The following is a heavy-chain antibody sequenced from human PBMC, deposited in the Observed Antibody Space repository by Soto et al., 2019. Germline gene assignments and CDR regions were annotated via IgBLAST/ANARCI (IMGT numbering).Heavy chain of an antibody. V-gene: IGHV4-59*01. CDR1: GGSISSYY. CDR2: IYYSGST. CDR3: ARALSSWTYYYYYYMDV. Sequence: SETLSLTCTVSGGSISSYYWSWIRQPPGKGLEWIGYIYYSGSTNYNPSLKSRVTISVDTSKNLFSLKLSSVTAADTAVYYCARALSSWTYYYYYYMDVWGKGTTVTVSS. J-gene: IGHJ6*03. D-gene: IGHD6-13*01.